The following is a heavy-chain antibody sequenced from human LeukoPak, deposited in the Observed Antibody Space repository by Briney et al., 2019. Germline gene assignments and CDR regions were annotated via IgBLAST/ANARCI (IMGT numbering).Heavy chain of an antibody. CDR3: ARFYGSGSYNYFDD. CDR1: GFTFRNYA. D-gene: IGHD3-10*01. Sequence: PGGSLRLSCAASGFTFRNYAMNWVRQAPGKGLEWVSVIYSGGSTYHAESVKGRFTISRDNSKNTLYLQMNSLRVEDTAVYYCARFYGSGSYNYFDDWGQGTLVTVSS. J-gene: IGHJ4*02. CDR2: IYSGGST. V-gene: IGHV3-66*01.